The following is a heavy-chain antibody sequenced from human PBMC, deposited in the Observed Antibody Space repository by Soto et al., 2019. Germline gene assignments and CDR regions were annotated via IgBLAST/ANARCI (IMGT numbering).Heavy chain of an antibody. CDR1: GGSIRSGGYY. CDR3: ARDRLMATAGTARHYFGLDV. J-gene: IGHJ6*02. V-gene: IGHV4-31*03. CDR2: IYYSGNT. Sequence: PSETLSLTCTVSGGSIRSGGYYWSWVRQNPRRGLEWIGNIYYSGNTYYNPSLKSRLTISVDTSKDQFSLNLSPVTAADTAIYYCARDRLMATAGTARHYFGLDVWGQGTTVTV. D-gene: IGHD5-18*01.